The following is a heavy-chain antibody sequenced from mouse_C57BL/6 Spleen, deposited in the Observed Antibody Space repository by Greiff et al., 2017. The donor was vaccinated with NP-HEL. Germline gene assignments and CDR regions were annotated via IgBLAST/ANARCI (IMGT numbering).Heavy chain of an antibody. D-gene: IGHD1-1*01. V-gene: IGHV14-4*01. CDR2: IDPENGDT. J-gene: IGHJ3*01. CDR3: TTSIDYGSSSFAY. CDR1: GFNIKDDY. Sequence: EVQLQQSGAELVRPGASVKLSCTASGFNIKDDYMHWVKQRPEQGLEWIGWIDPENGDTEYASKFQGKATITADTSSNTAYLQLSSLTSADTAVYYCTTSIDYGSSSFAYWGQGTLVTVSA.